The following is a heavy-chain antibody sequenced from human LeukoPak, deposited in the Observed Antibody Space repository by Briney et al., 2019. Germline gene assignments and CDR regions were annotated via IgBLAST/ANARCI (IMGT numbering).Heavy chain of an antibody. D-gene: IGHD3-3*01. V-gene: IGHV3-30-3*01. J-gene: IGHJ3*02. CDR2: ISYDGSNK. CDR1: GFTFSSYA. Sequence: PGRSLRLSCAASGFTFSSYAMHWVRQAPGKGLEWVAVISYDGSNKYYADSVKGRFTISRDNSKNTLYLQMNSLRAEDTAVYYCARAIVLRFLEWPPDAFDIWGQGTMVTVSS. CDR3: ARAIVLRFLEWPPDAFDI.